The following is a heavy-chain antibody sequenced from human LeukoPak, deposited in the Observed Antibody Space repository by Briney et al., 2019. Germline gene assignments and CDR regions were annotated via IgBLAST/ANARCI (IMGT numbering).Heavy chain of an antibody. D-gene: IGHD6-6*01. CDR2: INHSGST. V-gene: IGHV4-34*01. J-gene: IGHJ4*02. CDR3: ARRGGPRNIAARMGNFDY. Sequence: PSETLSLTCAVYGGSFSGYYWSWIRQPPGKGLEWIGEINHSGSTNYNPSLKSRVTISVDTSKNQFSLKLSSVTAADTAVYYCARRGGPRNIAARMGNFDYWGQGTLVTVSS. CDR1: GGSFSGYY.